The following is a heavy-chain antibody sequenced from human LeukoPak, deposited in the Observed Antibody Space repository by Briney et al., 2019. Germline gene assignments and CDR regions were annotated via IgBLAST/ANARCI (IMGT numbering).Heavy chain of an antibody. V-gene: IGHV3-30*03. CDR3: VADFDY. CDR2: ISYDGSNK. J-gene: IGHJ4*02. Sequence: GRSLRLSCAASGFTFSSYGMHWVRQAPGKGLEWVAVISYDGSNKYYADSVKGRFTISRDNSENTLYLQMNSLTAEDTAVYYCVADFDYWGRGTLVTVSS. CDR1: GFTFSSYG.